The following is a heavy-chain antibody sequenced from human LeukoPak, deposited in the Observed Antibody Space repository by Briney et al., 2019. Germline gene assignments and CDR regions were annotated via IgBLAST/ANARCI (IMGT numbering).Heavy chain of an antibody. CDR1: GLTFSSYG. V-gene: IGHV3-23*01. CDR3: AKRGYYYDSSAYYYFDY. CDR2: INDTGGTT. Sequence: GSLRLSCAASGLTFSSYGMSWVRQAPGKGLEWVSTINDTGGTTYIADSVKGRFTISRDNSMDTLYLQLNSLRAEDTAVYYCAKRGYYYDSSAYYYFDYWGQGTLVTVSS. J-gene: IGHJ4*02. D-gene: IGHD3-22*01.